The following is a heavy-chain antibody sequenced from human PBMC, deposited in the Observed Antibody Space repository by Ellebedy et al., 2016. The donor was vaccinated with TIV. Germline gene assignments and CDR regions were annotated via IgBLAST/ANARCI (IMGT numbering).Heavy chain of an antibody. CDR1: GFTFSSYW. CDR2: INSAGSST. D-gene: IGHD2-2*01. J-gene: IGHJ4*02. Sequence: GGSLRLXCAASGFTFSSYWMHWLRQVPGKGLVWVSRINSAGSSTTYADSVKGRFTISRDNSKNTVSLQMNSLRAEDTAVYYCVKICRTSSCYGAVSGDFWGQGTLVTVSS. V-gene: IGHV3-74*01. CDR3: VKICRTSSCYGAVSGDF.